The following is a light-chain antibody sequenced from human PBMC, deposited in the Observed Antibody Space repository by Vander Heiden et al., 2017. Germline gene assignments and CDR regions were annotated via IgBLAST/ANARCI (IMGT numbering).Light chain of an antibody. CDR3: QQRSNWPLT. Sequence: EIVLTQSPATLSLSPGERATLSCRASQSVSSYLAWYQQKPGQAPRLLIFDASNRATGIPARFIGRGSGTEFTLTISSLEPEDFALYHCQQRSNWPLTFGGGTKVEIK. CDR2: DAS. V-gene: IGKV3-11*01. CDR1: QSVSSY. J-gene: IGKJ4*01.